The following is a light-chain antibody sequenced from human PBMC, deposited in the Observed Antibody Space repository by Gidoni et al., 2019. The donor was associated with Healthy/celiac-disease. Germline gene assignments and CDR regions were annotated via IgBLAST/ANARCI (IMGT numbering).Light chain of an antibody. J-gene: IGKJ4*01. CDR3: QQYDNLPLT. CDR1: QDISNY. V-gene: IGKV1-33*01. CDR2: EAS. Sequence: IQMTQSPSSLSASVGDRVTITCQASQDISNYLNWYQQKPGKAPKLLIYEASNLETGVPSRFSGSGSGTDFTCTISSLQPEDIATYYCQQYDNLPLTFGGGTKVEIK.